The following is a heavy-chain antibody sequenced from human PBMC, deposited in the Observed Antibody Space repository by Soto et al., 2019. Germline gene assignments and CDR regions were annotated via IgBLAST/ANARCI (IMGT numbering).Heavy chain of an antibody. CDR3: ARDHSLEVVEDAFDM. D-gene: IGHD2-2*01. J-gene: IGHJ3*02. CDR1: GFSLPSYS. CDR2: MSFDGSNK. V-gene: IGHV3-30-3*01. Sequence: QVHLVESGGGVVQPGKSLTLSCAASGFSLPSYSVNWVRQAPGKGLEWVAIMSFDGSNKFYGDSVKGRFTISRDNPKNTVYLHMTSLTTEDTAVYFCARDHSLEVVEDAFDMWGQGTTVTVSS.